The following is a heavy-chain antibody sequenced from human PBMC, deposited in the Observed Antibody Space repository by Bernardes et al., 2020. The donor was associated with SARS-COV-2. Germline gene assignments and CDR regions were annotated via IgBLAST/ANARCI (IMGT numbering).Heavy chain of an antibody. V-gene: IGHV5-10-1*01. CDR2: FDPSDSHT. CDR1: GYKFASYW. D-gene: IGHD2-8*01. J-gene: IGHJ6*02. CDR3: ASTKDIVAMAAFGYYFVMDV. Sequence: GESLKISCEGSGYKFASYWINWVRQVPGKGLEWMGRFDPSDSHTIYSPSFQGHVTISGDKSISTAYLEWSSLKASDTAIYYCASTKDIVAMAAFGYYFVMDVWGQGTTVTVSS.